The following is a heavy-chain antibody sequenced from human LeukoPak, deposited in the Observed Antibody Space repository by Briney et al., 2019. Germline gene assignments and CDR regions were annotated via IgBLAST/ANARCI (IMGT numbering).Heavy chain of an antibody. CDR1: KFTFSNYC. CDR3: AKSGYNRFDY. J-gene: IGHJ4*02. Sequence: GGSLRLSCAASKFTFSNYCMSWVRQAPGKGLQWVANIKQDGSGKYYVDSVKGRFTISRDNAKNSLYLQMNSLRAEDTAVYYCAKSGYNRFDYWGQGTLVTVSS. CDR2: IKQDGSGK. D-gene: IGHD5-24*01. V-gene: IGHV3-7*03.